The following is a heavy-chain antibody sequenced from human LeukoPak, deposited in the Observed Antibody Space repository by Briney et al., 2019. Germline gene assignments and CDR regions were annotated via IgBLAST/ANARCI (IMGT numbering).Heavy chain of an antibody. CDR3: ARTRYCSRTSCYGYYYYMDV. V-gene: IGHV1-2*02. J-gene: IGHJ6*03. Sequence: ASVKVSCKASGYTFTGYDMHWVRQAPGQGLEWRGWINPNSGGTNYAQKFQGRVTMTRDTSISTAYMELSRLRSDDTAVYYCARTRYCSRTSCYGYYYYMDVWGKGTTVTVSS. CDR2: INPNSGGT. CDR1: GYTFTGYD. D-gene: IGHD2-2*01.